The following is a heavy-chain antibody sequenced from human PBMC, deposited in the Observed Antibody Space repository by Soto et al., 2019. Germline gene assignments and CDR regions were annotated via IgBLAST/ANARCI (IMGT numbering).Heavy chain of an antibody. V-gene: IGHV1-18*01. CDR1: GYTFTSYG. CDR3: ARDLGGSHYDYIWGSYRYFDY. D-gene: IGHD3-16*02. CDR2: ISAYNGNT. Sequence: QVQLVQSGAEVKKPGASVKVSCKASGYTFTSYGISWVRQAPGQGLEWMGWISAYNGNTNYAQKLQGRVTMTTVTSASTAYMGVRSRRSDDTAVYYCARDLGGSHYDYIWGSYRYFDYWGQGTLVTVSS. J-gene: IGHJ4*02.